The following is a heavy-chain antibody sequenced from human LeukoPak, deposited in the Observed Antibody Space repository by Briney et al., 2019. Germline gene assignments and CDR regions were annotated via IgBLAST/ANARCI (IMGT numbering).Heavy chain of an antibody. V-gene: IGHV3-23*01. J-gene: IGHJ6*03. CDR1: GFTFSSYA. Sequence: GGSLRLSCAASGFTFSSYAMSWVRQAPGKGLEWVSAISGSGGSTYYADSVKGRFTISRDNSKNTLYPQMNSLRAEDTAVYYCANGGATYGDWSYYYMDVWGKGTTVTVSS. CDR3: ANGGATYGDWSYYYMDV. D-gene: IGHD4-17*01. CDR2: ISGSGGST.